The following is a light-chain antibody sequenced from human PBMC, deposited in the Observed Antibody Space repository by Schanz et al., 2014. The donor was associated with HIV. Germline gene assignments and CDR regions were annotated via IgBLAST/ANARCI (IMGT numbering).Light chain of an antibody. CDR2: ATY. V-gene: IGLV1-44*01. CDR3: ATWDDSLNNWV. CDR1: SSNIKMNA. J-gene: IGLJ3*02. Sequence: QSVLTQPPSASGTPGQRVTISCSGSSSNIKMNAVNWYQHLPGMGPKLLIYATYNRPSGVPDRFSGSGSDTSASLAISGLQSEDEADYYCATWDDSLNNWVFGGGTKLTVL.